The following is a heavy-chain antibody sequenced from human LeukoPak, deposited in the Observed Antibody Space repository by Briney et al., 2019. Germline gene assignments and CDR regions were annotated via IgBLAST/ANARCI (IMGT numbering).Heavy chain of an antibody. D-gene: IGHD3-9*01. V-gene: IGHV3-30*18. CDR1: GFTFSSYG. CDR3: ANKRGLNGYFVY. J-gene: IGHJ4*02. CDR2: ISYDGSNK. Sequence: PGRSLRLSCAASGFTFSSYGMHWVRQAPGKGLEWVAVISYDGSNKYYADSVKGRFTISRDNSKNTLYLQMNSLRAEDTAVYYCANKRGLNGYFVYWGQGTLVTVSS.